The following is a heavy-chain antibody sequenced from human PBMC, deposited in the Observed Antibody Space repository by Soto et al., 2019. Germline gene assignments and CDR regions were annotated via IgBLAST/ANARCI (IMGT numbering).Heavy chain of an antibody. Sequence: ASVKVSCKASGYTFTRSGISWVRQAPGQGLEWMGWISTYNGDTNYAQTFQGRVTMTTDTSTSTVHMEVRSLRSDDTAVYYCARDGVAPYYYYGMDVWGQGSPVTVSS. CDR2: ISTYNGDT. D-gene: IGHD5-12*01. CDR3: ARDGVAPYYYYGMDV. CDR1: GYTFTRSG. V-gene: IGHV1-18*01. J-gene: IGHJ6*02.